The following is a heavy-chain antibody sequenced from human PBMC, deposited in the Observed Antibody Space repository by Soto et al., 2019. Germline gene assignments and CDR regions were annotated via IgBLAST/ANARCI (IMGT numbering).Heavy chain of an antibody. CDR3: AREHIMAGAKWFDP. Sequence: GGSLRLSCAASGFTFSVYNMNWVRQVPGKGLEWVSSISSSSSYVYYADSVKGRFTISRDDAKNSLFLQMNSLRAGDTAVYYCAREHIMAGAKWFDPWGQGPLVTVYS. V-gene: IGHV3-21*06. J-gene: IGHJ5*02. CDR1: GFTFSVYN. D-gene: IGHD1-26*01. CDR2: ISSSSSYV.